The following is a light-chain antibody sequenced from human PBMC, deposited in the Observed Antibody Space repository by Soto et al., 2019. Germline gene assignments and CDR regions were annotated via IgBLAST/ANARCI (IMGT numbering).Light chain of an antibody. Sequence: SALTQPASVSGSPGQSITISCTGTSSDVGGYNFVFWYQHHPGKAPKLMIYDVSNRPSGVSNRFSGSKSGNTASLTISGLQAEDEADYYCSSYIASSTSVAFGGGTKLTV. CDR2: DVS. V-gene: IGLV2-14*03. CDR1: SSDVGGYNF. CDR3: SSYIASSTSVA. J-gene: IGLJ2*01.